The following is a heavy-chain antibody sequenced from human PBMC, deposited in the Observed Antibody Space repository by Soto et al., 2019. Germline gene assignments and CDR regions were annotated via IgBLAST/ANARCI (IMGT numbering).Heavy chain of an antibody. CDR3: ARPFPAKNILSSSWKPFDY. D-gene: IGHD6-13*01. CDR2: INPNSGGT. Sequence: ASVKVSCKASGYTFTGYYMHWVRQAPGQGLEWMGWINPNSGGTNYAQKFQSRVTMTRDTSISTAYMELSRLRSDDTAVYYCARPFPAKNILSSSWKPFDYWGQGTLVTVSS. J-gene: IGHJ4*02. V-gene: IGHV1-2*02. CDR1: GYTFTGYY.